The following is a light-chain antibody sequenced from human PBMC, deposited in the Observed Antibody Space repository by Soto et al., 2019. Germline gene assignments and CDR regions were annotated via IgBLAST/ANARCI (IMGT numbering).Light chain of an antibody. Sequence: EIVLTQSPGTLSLSPGERATLSCRASQSVTNNYLAWFQQKPGQAPRLLMYGASSRATGIPDRFSGSGSGTDFTLTITRLEPEDFAVYYCQQYASSRTFGQGTKVEIK. CDR1: QSVTNNY. J-gene: IGKJ1*01. V-gene: IGKV3-20*01. CDR3: QQYASSRT. CDR2: GAS.